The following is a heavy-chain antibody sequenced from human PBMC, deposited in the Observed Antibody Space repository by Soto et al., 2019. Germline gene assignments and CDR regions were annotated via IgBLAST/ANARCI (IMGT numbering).Heavy chain of an antibody. CDR1: GFTFSSYA. V-gene: IGHV3-23*01. D-gene: IGHD1-26*01. CDR3: AKVVGGAFADY. CDR2: ISGNGGST. J-gene: IGHJ4*02. Sequence: EVQLLGSGGGLVQPGGSLRLSCAASGFTFSSYAMSWVRQAPGKGLEWVSVISGNGGSTYYADSVKGRFTISRDNSKSTLSLQMNSLRAEDTAVYYCAKVVGGAFADYWGQGTLVTVSS.